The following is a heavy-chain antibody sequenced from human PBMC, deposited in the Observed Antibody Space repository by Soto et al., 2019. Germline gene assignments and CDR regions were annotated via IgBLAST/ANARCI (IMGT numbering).Heavy chain of an antibody. CDR2: ISGSGGST. CDR3: AKDLGCSSTSCYGFSWFDP. CDR1: GFTFSSYA. D-gene: IGHD2-2*01. Sequence: GGSLRLSCAASGFTFSSYAMSWVRQAPGKGLEWVSAISGSGGSTYYADSVKGRFTISRDNSKNTLYLQMNSLRAEDTAVYYCAKDLGCSSTSCYGFSWFDPWGQGTLVTVSS. V-gene: IGHV3-23*01. J-gene: IGHJ5*02.